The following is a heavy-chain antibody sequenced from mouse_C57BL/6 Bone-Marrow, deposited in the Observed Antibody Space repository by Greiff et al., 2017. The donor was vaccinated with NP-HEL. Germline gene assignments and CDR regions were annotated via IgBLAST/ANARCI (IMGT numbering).Heavy chain of an antibody. Sequence: VQLQQSGPELVKPGASVKISCKASGYAFSSSWMNWVKQRPGKGLEWIGRIYPGDGDTNYNGKFKGKATLTADKSSSTAYMQLSSLTSEDSAVYFCARDPYDGEEDWYFDVWGTGTTVTVSS. D-gene: IGHD1-1*01. CDR3: ARDPYDGEEDWYFDV. V-gene: IGHV1-82*01. CDR2: IYPGDGDT. CDR1: GYAFSSSW. J-gene: IGHJ1*03.